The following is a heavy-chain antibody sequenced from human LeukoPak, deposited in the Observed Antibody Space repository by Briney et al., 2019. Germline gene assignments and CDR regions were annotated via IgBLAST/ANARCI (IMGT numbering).Heavy chain of an antibody. CDR2: IYYSGST. CDR1: GGSISSYY. CDR3: ARTRFTYCSGGSCYSGRFDP. D-gene: IGHD2-15*01. Sequence: KPSETLSLTCTVDGGSISSYYWSWIRQPPGKGLEGVGYIYYSGSTNYNPSLKSRVTISVDTSKNQFSLKLSSVTAADTAVYYCARTRFTYCSGGSCYSGRFDPWGQGTLVTVSS. V-gene: IGHV4-59*12. J-gene: IGHJ5*02.